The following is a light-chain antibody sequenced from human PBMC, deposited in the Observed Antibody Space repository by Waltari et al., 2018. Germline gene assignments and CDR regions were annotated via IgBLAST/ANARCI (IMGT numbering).Light chain of an antibody. CDR2: AAS. Sequence: DIQMTQSPSAMSASVGDRVTITCRASQGIHTYLAWFQQKPGEVPKRLIYAASSLQSGVPSRFSGSGPGTEFTLTISSLQPEDFATYYCLQHNNYPLTFGGGTKVEIK. V-gene: IGKV1-17*03. CDR1: QGIHTY. CDR3: LQHNNYPLT. J-gene: IGKJ4*01.